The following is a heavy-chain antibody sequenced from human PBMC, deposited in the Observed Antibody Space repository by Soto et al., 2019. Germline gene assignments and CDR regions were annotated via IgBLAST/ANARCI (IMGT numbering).Heavy chain of an antibody. CDR2: TCGRSQTI. CDR1: GFMFSVYT. D-gene: IGHD3-9*01. J-gene: IGHJ4*02. V-gene: IGHV3-48*01. CDR3: ATRSTDYYFC. Sequence: GGSLRVTCSISGFMFSVYTMNWVRQAPGKGLEWLSYTCGRSQTIYYADSVRGRLTISRDDAENSVFLQMDSLRVEDTPIYFCATRSTDYYFCWGQGTMVTVSS.